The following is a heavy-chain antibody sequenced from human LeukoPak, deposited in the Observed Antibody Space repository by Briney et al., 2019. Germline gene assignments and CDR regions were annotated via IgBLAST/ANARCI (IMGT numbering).Heavy chain of an antibody. V-gene: IGHV4-59*01. D-gene: IGHD6-19*01. CDR2: IYYSGCT. CDR3: ARISGWPYYFDY. CDR1: GGSISSYY. J-gene: IGHJ4*02. Sequence: SVTLSLTCTVSGGSISSYYWSWIRQPPGKGLEWIGYIYYSGCTNYNPSLKSLVTISVDTSKNQFSLKLSSVTAADTVVYYCARISGWPYYFDYWGQGTLVTVSS.